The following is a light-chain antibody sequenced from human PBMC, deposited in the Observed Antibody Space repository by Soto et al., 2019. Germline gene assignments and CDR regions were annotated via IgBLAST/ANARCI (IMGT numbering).Light chain of an antibody. J-gene: IGLJ2*01. V-gene: IGLV2-14*01. CDR3: ASYTTTGTVL. CDR1: SSDIGYSNS. CDR2: EVS. Sequence: QSALTQPASVSGSPGQSITIPCTGTSSDIGYSNSVSWFQQHPGKAPKLMISEVSNRPSGVSNRFSGSKFDNTASLTISGLQAEDEADYYCASYTTTGTVLFGAGTKVTVL.